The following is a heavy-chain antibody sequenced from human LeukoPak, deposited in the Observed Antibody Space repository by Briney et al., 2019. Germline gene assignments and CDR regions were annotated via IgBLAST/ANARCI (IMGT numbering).Heavy chain of an antibody. CDR1: GYTFTSYD. Sequence: ASVKVSCKDSGYTFTSYDINWVRQATGQGLEWMGWMNPNSGNTGYAQKFQGRVTMTRNTSISTAYMELSSLRSEDTAVYYCARGPHYYDSSGYYHYDYWGQGTLVTVSS. D-gene: IGHD3-22*01. CDR2: MNPNSGNT. V-gene: IGHV1-8*01. J-gene: IGHJ4*02. CDR3: ARGPHYYDSSGYYHYDY.